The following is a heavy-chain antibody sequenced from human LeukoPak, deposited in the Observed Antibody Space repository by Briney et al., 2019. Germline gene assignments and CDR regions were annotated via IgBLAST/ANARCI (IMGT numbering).Heavy chain of an antibody. D-gene: IGHD3-3*01. CDR3: AKAGIRFLADYYYYYYMDV. CDR1: GFTFSNYW. J-gene: IGHJ6*03. V-gene: IGHV3-74*01. CDR2: INSDGSST. Sequence: PGGSLRLSCAASGFTFSNYWMHWVRQAPGKGLVWVSRINSDGSSTSYADSVKGRFTVSRDNAKNTLYLQMNSLRAEDTAVYYCAKAGIRFLADYYYYYYMDVWGKGTTVTVSS.